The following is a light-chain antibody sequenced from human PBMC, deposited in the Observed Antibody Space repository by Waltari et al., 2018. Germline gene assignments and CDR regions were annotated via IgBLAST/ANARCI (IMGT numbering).Light chain of an antibody. V-gene: IGKV3-11*01. CDR3: QYRTNWPLT. Sequence: EIVLTQSPGTLSLSPGERATLSCRTSQSVTSYLAWYQQKPGKPPRLLIYDTSNRATGIPARFTGSGSGTDFTLTISSLEPEDFAVYYCQYRTNWPLTFGGGTKVEMK. CDR1: QSVTSY. CDR2: DTS. J-gene: IGKJ4*01.